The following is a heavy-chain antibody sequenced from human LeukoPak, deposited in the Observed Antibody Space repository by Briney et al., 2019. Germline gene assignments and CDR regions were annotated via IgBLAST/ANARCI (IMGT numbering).Heavy chain of an antibody. Sequence: GGSLRLSCAASGFTFSSYSMSWVRQAPEKGLEWVSSISSCSSYIYFPYYADSVKGRFTISRDNAKNSLYLQMNSLRAEDTAVYYCASLDYWGQGTLVTVSS. CDR1: GFTFSSYS. V-gene: IGHV3-21*01. J-gene: IGHJ4*02. CDR2: ISSCSSYIYFP. CDR3: ASLDY.